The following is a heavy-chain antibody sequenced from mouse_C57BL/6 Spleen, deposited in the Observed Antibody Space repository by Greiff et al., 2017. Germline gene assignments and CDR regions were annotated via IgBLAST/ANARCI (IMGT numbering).Heavy chain of an antibody. CDR2: FHPNSGST. J-gene: IGHJ4*01. CDR1: GYTFTSYW. CDR3: ARYGRDAMDY. V-gene: IGHV1-64*01. D-gene: IGHD1-1*01. Sequence: QVQLQQPGAELVKPGASVKLSCKASGYTFTSYWMHWVKQRPGQGLEWIGMFHPNSGSTNYNEKFKSKATLTVDKSSSTAYMQLSSPTSEDSAVYYCARYGRDAMDYWGQGTSVTVSS.